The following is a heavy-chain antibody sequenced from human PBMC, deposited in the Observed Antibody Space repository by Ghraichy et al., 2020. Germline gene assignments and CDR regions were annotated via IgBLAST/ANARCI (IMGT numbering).Heavy chain of an antibody. J-gene: IGHJ5*02. CDR2: IYYSGST. D-gene: IGHD2-2*01. CDR1: GGSISSSSYY. CDR3: VRQLLSWFDP. Sequence: SETLSLTCTVSGGSISSSSYYWGWIRQPPGKGLEWIGSIYYSGSTYYNPSLKSRVTISVDTSKNQFSLKLSSVTAADTAVYYCVRQLLSWFDPWGQGTLVTVYS. V-gene: IGHV4-39*01.